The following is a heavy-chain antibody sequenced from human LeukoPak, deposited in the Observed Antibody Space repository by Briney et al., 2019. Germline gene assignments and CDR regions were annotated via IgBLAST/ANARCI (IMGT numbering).Heavy chain of an antibody. CDR1: GGSISSSNW. D-gene: IGHD4-11*01. CDR2: IYLSGST. CDR3: ARYPDLSNSGNHFDY. V-gene: IGHV4-4*02. J-gene: IGHJ4*02. Sequence: SETLSLTCAVSGGSISSSNWWSWVRQPPGKGLEWIGEIYLSGSTNYNPSLKSRVTISLDKSKNHFSLKLSSVTAADTAVYYCARYPDLSNSGNHFDYWGQGTLVTVSS.